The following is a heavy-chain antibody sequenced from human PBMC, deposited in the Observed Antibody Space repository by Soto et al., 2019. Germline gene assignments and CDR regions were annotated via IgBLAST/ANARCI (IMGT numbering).Heavy chain of an antibody. Sequence: SETLSLTCAVSGGSINNNFWGWFRQPPGKGLEWIGEIYQTGSINYNPSLRSRVTISVDKSKNQLSLKVDSVTAADTAFYYCVRGNDNYDFWNNWSLDPWGQGTLVTVSS. D-gene: IGHD3-3*01. J-gene: IGHJ5*02. CDR2: IYQTGSI. V-gene: IGHV4-4*02. CDR3: VRGNDNYDFWNNWSLDP. CDR1: GGSINNNFW.